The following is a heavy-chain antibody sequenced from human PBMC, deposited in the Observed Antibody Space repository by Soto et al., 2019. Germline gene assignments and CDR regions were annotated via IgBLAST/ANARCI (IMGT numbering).Heavy chain of an antibody. V-gene: IGHV3-11*01. CDR3: ARSYDSRVYWDAFDI. Sequence: GGSLRLSCAASGFTFSDYYMSWIRQAPGKGLEWVSYMSGSGTMIYHAHSVRGRITISRDNAKKSLYLQMNSLRAEDTALYYCARSYDSRVYWDAFDIWGQGTTVTVSS. D-gene: IGHD3-22*01. CDR2: MSGSGTMI. J-gene: IGHJ3*02. CDR1: GFTFSDYY.